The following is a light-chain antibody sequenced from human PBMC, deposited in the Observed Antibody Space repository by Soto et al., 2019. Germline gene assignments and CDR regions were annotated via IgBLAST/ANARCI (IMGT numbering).Light chain of an antibody. CDR3: QQYNNWPIT. CDR2: DAS. J-gene: IGKJ5*01. CDR1: QSVSSY. Sequence: EIVLTQSPATLSLSPGERATLSCRASQSVSSYLAWYQQKPGQAPRLVIYDASTRATGIPARFSGSGSGTEFTLTISSLQSEDFEVYYCQQYNNWPITFGQGTRLEIK. V-gene: IGKV3-15*01.